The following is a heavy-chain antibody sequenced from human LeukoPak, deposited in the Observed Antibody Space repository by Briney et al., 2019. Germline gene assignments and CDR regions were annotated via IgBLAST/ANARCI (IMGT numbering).Heavy chain of an antibody. CDR1: GYTLTELS. Sequence: ASVKVSCKVSGYTLTELSMHWVRQAPGKGLEWMGGFDPEDGETIYAQKFQGRVTMIEDTSTDTAYMELSSLRSEDTAVYYCAKNYYDSRHEGYWGQGTLVTVSS. J-gene: IGHJ4*02. CDR3: AKNYYDSRHEGY. D-gene: IGHD3-22*01. CDR2: FDPEDGET. V-gene: IGHV1-24*01.